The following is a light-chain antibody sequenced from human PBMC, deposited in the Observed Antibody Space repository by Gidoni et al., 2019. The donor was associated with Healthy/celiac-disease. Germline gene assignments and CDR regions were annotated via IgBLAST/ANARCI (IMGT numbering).Light chain of an antibody. V-gene: IGKV3-20*01. Sequence: EIVLTHSPGTLSLSPGERATLSCRASQSVSSSYLVWYQQKPGQAPRLLIYGASSRATGIPDRFSGSGSGTDFTLTISRLEPEDFAVYYCQQYGSSLLTFGGGTKVEIK. CDR2: GAS. CDR3: QQYGSSLLT. CDR1: QSVSSSY. J-gene: IGKJ4*01.